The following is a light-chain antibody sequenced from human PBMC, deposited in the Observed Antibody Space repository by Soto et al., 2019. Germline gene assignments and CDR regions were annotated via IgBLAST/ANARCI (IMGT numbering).Light chain of an antibody. V-gene: IGLV1-44*01. CDR2: TNN. CDR3: AAWDDSLNGYV. J-gene: IGLJ1*01. Sequence: QSVLTRAPSASGTPGQRVTISCSGSSSNIARHTVNWYQQLPGTAPQLLIYTNNQRPSGVPDRFSGSKSGTSASLAISGLQSEDEADYYCAAWDDSLNGYVFGTGTKLTVL. CDR1: SSNIARHT.